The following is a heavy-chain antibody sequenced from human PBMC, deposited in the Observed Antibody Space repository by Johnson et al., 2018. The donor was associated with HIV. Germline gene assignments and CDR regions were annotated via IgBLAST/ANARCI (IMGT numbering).Heavy chain of an antibody. CDR2: ISYDGSNK. CDR1: GFTFSSYA. D-gene: IGHD1-26*01. Sequence: QMQLVESGGGVVQPGRSLRLSCAASGFTFSSYAMHWVRQAPGKGLEWVAVISYDGSNKYYADSVKGRFTISRDNSKNSLYLQMNSLRAEDTAVYYCAKDRSGSAGAFDIWGQGTMVTVSS. J-gene: IGHJ3*02. CDR3: AKDRSGSAGAFDI. V-gene: IGHV3-30*04.